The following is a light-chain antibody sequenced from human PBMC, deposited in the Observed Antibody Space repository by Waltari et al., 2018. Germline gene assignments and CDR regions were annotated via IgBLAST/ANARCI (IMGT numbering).Light chain of an antibody. CDR2: SNN. J-gene: IGLJ3*02. Sequence: QSVLTQPPSASGTPGQRVTIPCSGSSSNVGSNTVNWYQLLPGTAPKLLIYSNNHRPSGVPDRFSGSKSGTSASLAISGLQSEDEADYYCAAWDDSLNGRVFGGGTKLTVL. V-gene: IGLV1-44*01. CDR1: SSNVGSNT. CDR3: AAWDDSLNGRV.